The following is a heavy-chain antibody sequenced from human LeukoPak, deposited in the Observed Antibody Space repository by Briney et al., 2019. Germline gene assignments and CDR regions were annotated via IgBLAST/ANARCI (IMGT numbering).Heavy chain of an antibody. V-gene: IGHV3-66*02. J-gene: IGHJ4*02. D-gene: IGHD6-19*01. CDR2: IYSGGST. Sequence: GGSLRLSCAASGFTFDDYAMHWVRQAPGKGLEWVSVIYSGGSTYYADSVKGRFTISRDNSKNTLYLQMNSLRAEDTAVYYCARGASLYSSGWYYAYWGQGTLVTVSS. CDR1: GFTFDDYA. CDR3: ARGASLYSSGWYYAY.